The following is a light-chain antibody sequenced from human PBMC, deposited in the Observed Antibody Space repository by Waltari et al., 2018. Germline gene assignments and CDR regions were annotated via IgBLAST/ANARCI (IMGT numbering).Light chain of an antibody. V-gene: IGLV1-40*03. CDR3: QSYDNKLKV. CDR1: FSNIGAGHA. Sequence: QSVLTQPPSVSGAPGQTVTISCTGAFSNIGAGHAVHWYQRLPGAAPKLLIHKNNNRPPGFPARFSGSRSGASASLIIAGLQSEDEADYYCQSYDNKLKVFGSGTKVNVL. J-gene: IGLJ6*01. CDR2: KNN.